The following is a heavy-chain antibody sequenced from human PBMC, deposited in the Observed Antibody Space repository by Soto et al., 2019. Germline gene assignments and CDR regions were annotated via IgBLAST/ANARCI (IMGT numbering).Heavy chain of an antibody. D-gene: IGHD2-15*01. J-gene: IGHJ4*02. V-gene: IGHV1-69*02. Sequence: QVQLVQSGAEVKKPGSSVKVSCKASGGTFSSYTISWVRQAPGQGLEWMGRIIPILGIANYAQKFQGRVTSTADKSTSKAYMELSSLRSEDTAVYYCARVANCSGGSCYSFDYWGQGTLVTVSS. CDR2: IIPILGIA. CDR3: ARVANCSGGSCYSFDY. CDR1: GGTFSSYT.